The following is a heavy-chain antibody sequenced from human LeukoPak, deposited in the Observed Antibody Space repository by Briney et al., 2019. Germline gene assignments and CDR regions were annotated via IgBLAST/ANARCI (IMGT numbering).Heavy chain of an antibody. Sequence: ASVKVSCKASGYTFTSYGISWVRQAPGQGLEWMGWISGYNGNTNYVQKFQGRVTMTTDTSTSTAYMELRSLRSDDTAVYYCASVIGFGELSLGHWGQGTLVTVSS. CDR2: ISGYNGNT. J-gene: IGHJ4*02. CDR1: GYTFTSYG. CDR3: ASVIGFGELSLGH. D-gene: IGHD3-10*01. V-gene: IGHV1-18*01.